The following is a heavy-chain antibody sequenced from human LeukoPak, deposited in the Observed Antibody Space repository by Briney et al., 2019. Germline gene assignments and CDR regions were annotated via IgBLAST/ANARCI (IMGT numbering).Heavy chain of an antibody. CDR2: VFHSGST. D-gene: IGHD3-10*01. CDR1: GGSISNSNW. Sequence: KPSETLSLTCAVSGGSISNSNWWSWVRPPPGKGLEWIGEVFHSGSTNYSPSLKSRVTVSVDKSKNQFSLKLNSVTAADTAVYYCARDLYGSGTRFDYWGQGTLVTVSS. V-gene: IGHV4-4*02. CDR3: ARDLYGSGTRFDY. J-gene: IGHJ4*02.